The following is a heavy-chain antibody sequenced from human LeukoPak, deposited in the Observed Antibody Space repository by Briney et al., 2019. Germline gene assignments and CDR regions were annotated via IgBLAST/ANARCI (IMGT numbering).Heavy chain of an antibody. CDR2: ISYDGSNE. CDR1: GFTFSSYV. CDR3: ARESSSVRLYYFDY. J-gene: IGHJ4*02. Sequence: GGSLRLSCAASGFTFSSYVMHWVRQAPGKGLEWVAIISYDGSNEYYADSVKGRFTISRDNSKNTLYLQMNSLRAEDTAVYYCARESSSVRLYYFDYWGQGTLVTVSS. V-gene: IGHV3-30*04. D-gene: IGHD6-6*01.